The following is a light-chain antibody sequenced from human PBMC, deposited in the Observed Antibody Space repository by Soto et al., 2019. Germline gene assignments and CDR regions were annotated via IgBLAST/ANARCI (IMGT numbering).Light chain of an antibody. J-gene: IGKJ1*01. CDR1: QSINTW. CDR2: KAS. CDR3: QQYQTYSQ. Sequence: DIQMTQSPSTLSASVGDRVTITCRASQSINTWLAWYQLKPGRAPKLLIYKASTLESGVPSRFSGSGSRTEFTLTISSLQPDYFATYYCQQYQTYSQFGQGTKVEI. V-gene: IGKV1-5*03.